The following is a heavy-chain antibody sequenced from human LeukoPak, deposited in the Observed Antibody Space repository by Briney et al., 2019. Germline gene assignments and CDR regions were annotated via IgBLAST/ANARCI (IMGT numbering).Heavy chain of an antibody. V-gene: IGHV5-51*01. CDR3: ASSYHYDSSGLYDAFDI. D-gene: IGHD3-22*01. CDR2: IYPGDSDT. CDR1: GYKFTSYW. J-gene: IGHJ3*02. Sequence: GESLKISCKASGYKFTSYWIAWVRQKPGHGLEWMGIIYPGDSDTKYSPSFQGQVTISADKYTSTAYLQWGSLKASDTAIYYCASSYHYDSSGLYDAFDIWGQGTRVTVSS.